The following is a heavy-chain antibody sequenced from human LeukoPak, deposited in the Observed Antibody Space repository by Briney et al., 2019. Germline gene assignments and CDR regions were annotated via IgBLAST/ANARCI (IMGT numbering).Heavy chain of an antibody. CDR1: GFTFSSYW. CDR3: ARDQGPYGDYYFDY. Sequence: GGSLRLSCAASGFTFSSYWMGWVRQAPGKGLEWVANIKQDGSEKYYVDSVKGRFTISRDNAKNSLYLQMNSLRAEDTAVYYCARDQGPYGDYYFDYWGQGTLVTVSS. CDR2: IKQDGSEK. V-gene: IGHV3-7*01. D-gene: IGHD4-17*01. J-gene: IGHJ4*02.